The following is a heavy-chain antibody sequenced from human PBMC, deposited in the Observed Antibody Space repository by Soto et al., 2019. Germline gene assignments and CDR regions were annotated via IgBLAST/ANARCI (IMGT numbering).Heavy chain of an antibody. CDR3: ASVGVDFWSAYYGYYFDY. CDR1: GYTFTSYG. Sequence: ASVKVSCKASGYTFTSYGISWVRQAPGQGLEWMGWISTYNGDTNYAQKLQGRVTMTTDTSTSTAYMELRSLRSDDTAVYYCASVGVDFWSAYYGYYFDYWGQGTLVTVSS. CDR2: ISTYNGDT. V-gene: IGHV1-18*01. D-gene: IGHD3-3*01. J-gene: IGHJ4*02.